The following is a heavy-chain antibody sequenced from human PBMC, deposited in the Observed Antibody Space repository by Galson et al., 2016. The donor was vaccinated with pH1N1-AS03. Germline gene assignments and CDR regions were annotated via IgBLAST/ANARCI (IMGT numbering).Heavy chain of an antibody. D-gene: IGHD2-15*01. V-gene: IGHV4-39*07. CDR2: VSARGTT. Sequence: SETLSLTCSVSGASVSHYASYWGWIRQAPGKGLEWIATVSARGTTYHNPSLDSRLTISLDTSKNHFSLTLTSVTAADTAMYYCARDRRDCSGGSYSQDGWFDPWGQGTLVVVSS. J-gene: IGHJ5*02. CDR1: GASVSHYASY. CDR3: ARDRRDCSGGSYSQDGWFDP.